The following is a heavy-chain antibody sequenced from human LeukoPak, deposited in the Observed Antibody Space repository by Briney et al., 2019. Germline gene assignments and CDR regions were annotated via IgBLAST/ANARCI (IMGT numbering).Heavy chain of an antibody. J-gene: IGHJ5*02. Sequence: LGESLKISCKGSGYSFTSYWIGWVRQMPGKGLEWMGIIYPGDSDTRYSPSFQGQVTISADKSISTAYLQWSSLKASGTAMYYCARLASSGYYYGGSWFDPWGQGTLVTVSS. CDR1: GYSFTSYW. D-gene: IGHD3-22*01. CDR2: IYPGDSDT. CDR3: ARLASSGYYYGGSWFDP. V-gene: IGHV5-51*01.